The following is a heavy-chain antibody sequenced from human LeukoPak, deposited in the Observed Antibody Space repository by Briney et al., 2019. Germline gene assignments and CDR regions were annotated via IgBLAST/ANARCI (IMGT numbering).Heavy chain of an antibody. CDR3: ARPQQSDSSGYYTDAFDI. CDR2: IYYSGST. J-gene: IGHJ3*02. D-gene: IGHD3-22*01. CDR1: GGSISISSYY. V-gene: IGHV4-39*01. Sequence: PSETLSLTCTVSGGSISISSYYWGWIRQPPGKGLEWIGSIYYSGSTYYNPSLKSRVTISVDTSKNQFSLKLSSVTAADTAVYYCARPQQSDSSGYYTDAFDIWGQGTMVTVSS.